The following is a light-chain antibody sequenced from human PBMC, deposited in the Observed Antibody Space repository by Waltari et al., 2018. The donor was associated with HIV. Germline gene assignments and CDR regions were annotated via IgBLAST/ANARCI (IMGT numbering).Light chain of an antibody. Sequence: DIVLTQSPGTLSLSPGERATLSCGASQTLISNFLAWYQQRPGQAPRLLIYDTSTRASDIPDRFRGSGSGTDFTLTISRLEPEDFAVYYCQQYADSELTFGGGTKVEIK. CDR3: QQYADSELT. V-gene: IGKV3-20*01. CDR2: DTS. J-gene: IGKJ4*01. CDR1: QTLISNF.